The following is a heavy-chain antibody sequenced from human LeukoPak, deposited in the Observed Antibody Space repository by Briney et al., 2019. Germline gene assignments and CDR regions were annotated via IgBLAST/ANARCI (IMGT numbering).Heavy chain of an antibody. J-gene: IGHJ4*02. V-gene: IGHV3-66*01. CDR1: GFTVSSNY. D-gene: IGHD3-10*01. Sequence: GGSLRLSCAASGFTVSSNYMSWVRQAPGKELEWVSLIYSGGSTSYADSVKGRFTISRDNSKNTLYLQMNSLRAEDTAVYYCARVREVRGVTRYYFDYWGQGTLVTVSS. CDR3: ARVREVRGVTRYYFDY. CDR2: IYSGGST.